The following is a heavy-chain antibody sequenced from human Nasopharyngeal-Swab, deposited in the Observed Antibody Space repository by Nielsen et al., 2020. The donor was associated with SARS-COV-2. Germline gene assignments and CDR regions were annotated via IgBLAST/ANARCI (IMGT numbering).Heavy chain of an antibody. Sequence: GGSLRLSCAASGFTFSSYAMHWVRQAPGKGLEWVAVISYDGSNKYYADSVKDRFTISSDNSKNTLYLQMNSLRAEDTAVFYGARDPQYVTAVAGILLPYYYYHYYMDVWGKGTTVTVSS. J-gene: IGHJ6*03. CDR1: GFTFSSYA. CDR2: ISYDGSNK. V-gene: IGHV3-30-3*01. D-gene: IGHD6-19*01. CDR3: ARDPQYVTAVAGILLPYYYYHYYMDV.